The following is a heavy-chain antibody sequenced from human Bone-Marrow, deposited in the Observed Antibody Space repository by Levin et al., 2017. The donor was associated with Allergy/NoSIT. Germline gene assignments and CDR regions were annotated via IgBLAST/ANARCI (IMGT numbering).Heavy chain of an antibody. CDR1: GFTVSNNY. CDR2: IYSDGST. D-gene: IGHD1-26*01. CDR3: GRDVGP. Sequence: PGGSLRLSCAASGFTVSNNYIRWVRQAPGKGLEWVSNIYSDGSTQYADSVRGRFTISRDKSKNTLYLHMNSLRAEDTAVYYCGRDVGPSGQGTLVTVSS. J-gene: IGHJ5*02. V-gene: IGHV3-53*01.